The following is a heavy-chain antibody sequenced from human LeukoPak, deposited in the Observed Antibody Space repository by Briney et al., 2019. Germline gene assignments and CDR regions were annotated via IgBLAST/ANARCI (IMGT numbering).Heavy chain of an antibody. CDR2: IYTSGST. D-gene: IGHD3-3*02. V-gene: IGHV4-4*07. CDR1: GGSISSYY. J-gene: IGHJ4*02. Sequence: SETLSLTCTVSGGSISSYYWSWIRQPAGKGLEWIGRIYTSGSTNYNPSLKSRVTISVDTSKNQFSLNLSSVTAADTAVYYCARGQFWSGYSIWGQGTLVTVSS. CDR3: ARGQFWSGYSI.